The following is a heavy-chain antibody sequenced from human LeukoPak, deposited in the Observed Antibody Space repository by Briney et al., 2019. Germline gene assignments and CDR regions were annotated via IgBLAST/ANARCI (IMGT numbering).Heavy chain of an antibody. CDR2: INHSGST. V-gene: IGHV4-34*01. J-gene: IGHJ4*02. CDR1: GGSLSGYY. CDR3: ARGSRGYSGYALFY. D-gene: IGHD5-12*01. Sequence: SETLSLTCAVYGGSLSGYYWSSVRQPPGKGLEWIGGINHSGSTNYNPSLKSRVTISVDTSKNQFSLKLSSVTAADTAVYYCARGSRGYSGYALFYWGQGTLVTVSS.